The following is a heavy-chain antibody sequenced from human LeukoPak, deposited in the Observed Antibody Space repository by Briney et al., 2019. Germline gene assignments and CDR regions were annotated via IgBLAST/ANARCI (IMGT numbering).Heavy chain of an antibody. CDR1: GFTFSSYW. D-gene: IGHD6-19*01. CDR3: ASQFWWAAVSGTALDY. V-gene: IGHV3-7*05. J-gene: IGHJ4*02. CDR2: IKEDGSEK. Sequence: PGGSLRLSCAASGFTFSSYWMSWVRQAPGKGLEWVANIKEDGSEKYYVDSVKGRFTISRDNAKNSLYLQVNSLRVEDTAVYYCASQFWWAAVSGTALDYWGRGTLVTVSS.